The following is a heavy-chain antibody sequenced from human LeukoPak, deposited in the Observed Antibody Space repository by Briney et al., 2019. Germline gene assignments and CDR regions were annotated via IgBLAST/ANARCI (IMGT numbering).Heavy chain of an antibody. CDR2: IYYSGST. V-gene: IGHV4-59*01. CDR1: GGSISSYY. CDR3: AREKDHAFDI. Sequence: PSETLSLTCTVSGGSISSYYWSWIRQPPGKGLEWIGYIYYSGSTNYNPSLKCRVTISVDTSKNQFSLKLSSVTAADTAVYYCAREKDHAFDIWGQGTMVTVSS. J-gene: IGHJ3*02.